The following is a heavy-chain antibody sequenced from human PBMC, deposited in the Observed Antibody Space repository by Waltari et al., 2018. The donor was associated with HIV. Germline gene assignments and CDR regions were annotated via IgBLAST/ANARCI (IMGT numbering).Heavy chain of an antibody. CDR3: ARDLEVVGAHYYYYYGMDV. D-gene: IGHD1-26*01. V-gene: IGHV6-1*01. CDR2: YN. J-gene: IGHJ6*02. Sequence: YNDYAVSVKSRITINPDTSKNQFSLQLNSVTPEDTAVYYCARDLEVVGAHYYYYYGMDVWGQGTTVTVSS.